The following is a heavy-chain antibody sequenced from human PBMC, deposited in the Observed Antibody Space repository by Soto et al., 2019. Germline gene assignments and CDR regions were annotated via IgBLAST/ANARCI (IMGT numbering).Heavy chain of an antibody. CDR3: AGAFDDFWSGYYTFFDF. V-gene: IGHV4-39*01. D-gene: IGHD3-3*01. Sequence: QLQLQESGPGLVKPSETLSLICTVSGGSISTRNYYWGWIRQPPGKGLEWIGSIYSSGSTYYNPSLSSRVDMTIDTSKNQFSLKLSSVTAADTAVYYCAGAFDDFWSGYYTFFDFWGQGTLVTVSS. J-gene: IGHJ4*02. CDR2: IYSSGST. CDR1: GGSISTRNYY.